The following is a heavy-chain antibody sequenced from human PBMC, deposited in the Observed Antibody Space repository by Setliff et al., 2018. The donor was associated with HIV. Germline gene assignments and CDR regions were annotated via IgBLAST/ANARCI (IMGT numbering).Heavy chain of an antibody. CDR3: ARDMMRWLVMVPGATRGYFDA. Sequence: SETLSLTCAVYGETFSGYYWSWIRQTPGKGLEWIGSIYYSGSTYYNPSLRSRVTMSVDTSKNQLSLKLSSVTAADTAVYFCARDMMRWLVMVPGATRGYFDAWGQGALVTVSS. V-gene: IGHV4-34*01. CDR2: IYYSGST. D-gene: IGHD3-16*01. CDR1: GETFSGYY. J-gene: IGHJ4*02.